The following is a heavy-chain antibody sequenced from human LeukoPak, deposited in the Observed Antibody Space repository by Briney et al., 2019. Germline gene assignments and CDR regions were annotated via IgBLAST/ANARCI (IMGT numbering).Heavy chain of an antibody. CDR2: ITSSSDYI. CDR1: GFTFSSHS. Sequence: GGSLRLSCAASGFTFSSHSMNWVRQAPGKGLEWVSVITSSSDYIYYADSLKGRFTVSRDNAKNSLYLQVNSLRAEDTAVYYCVRESVYYGSSGYYILIDYWDQGTLVTVYS. J-gene: IGHJ4*02. V-gene: IGHV3-21*01. CDR3: VRESVYYGSSGYYILIDY. D-gene: IGHD3-22*01.